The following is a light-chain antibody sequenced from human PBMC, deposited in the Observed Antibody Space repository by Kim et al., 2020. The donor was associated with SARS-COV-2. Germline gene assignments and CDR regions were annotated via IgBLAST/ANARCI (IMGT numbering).Light chain of an antibody. CDR3: NSRGRTGEHLV. J-gene: IGLJ1*01. Sequence: SSELTQDPAVSVALGQTVRITCQGDSLKSFYASWYRQKTGQAPVLVLYGQNHRPSGIPDRISGSISGDTATLTITEFQAEDEADYYCNSRGRTGEHLVFGSGTKVTVL. CDR2: GQN. V-gene: IGLV3-19*01. CDR1: SLKSFY.